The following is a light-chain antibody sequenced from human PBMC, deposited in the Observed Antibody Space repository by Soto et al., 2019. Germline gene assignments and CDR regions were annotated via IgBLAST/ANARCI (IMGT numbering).Light chain of an antibody. CDR1: QDISNY. Sequence: DIQMTQSPSSLSASVGDRVTITFQASQDISNYLNWYQQKPGKAPKLLIYDASNLETGVPSRFSGSGSGTEFTLTISSLQPGDFATYYCQQYSSRSTFGQGTKVDIK. CDR3: QQYSSRST. V-gene: IGKV1-33*01. CDR2: DAS. J-gene: IGKJ1*01.